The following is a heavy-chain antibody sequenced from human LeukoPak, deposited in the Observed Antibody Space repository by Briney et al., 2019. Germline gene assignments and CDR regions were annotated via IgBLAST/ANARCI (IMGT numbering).Heavy chain of an antibody. CDR1: GFTFTNYG. Sequence: GGTLRLSCAASGFTFTNYGMTWVRQAPGKGLEWVSSISGSAGSTYYADSVKGRFTISRDNSKNILSLQMNSLRAEDAAIYYCARDWGSSLDIWGQGTMVTVSS. V-gene: IGHV3-23*01. CDR2: ISGSAGST. D-gene: IGHD6-6*01. CDR3: ARDWGSSLDI. J-gene: IGHJ3*02.